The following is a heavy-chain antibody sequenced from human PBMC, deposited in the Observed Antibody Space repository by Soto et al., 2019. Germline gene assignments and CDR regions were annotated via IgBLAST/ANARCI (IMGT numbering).Heavy chain of an antibody. J-gene: IGHJ3*02. V-gene: IGHV3-49*03. CDR1: GFTFDDYA. D-gene: IGHD5-18*01. CDR2: IRSKAYGGTT. Sequence: GGSLRLSCTASGFTFDDYAMNWFRQAPGKGLEWVGFIRSKAYGGTTEYAASVKGRFTISRDDSKSIAYLQMNSLKTEDTALYYCSRDRTAMAYHDAFDIWGQGTMVTVSS. CDR3: SRDRTAMAYHDAFDI.